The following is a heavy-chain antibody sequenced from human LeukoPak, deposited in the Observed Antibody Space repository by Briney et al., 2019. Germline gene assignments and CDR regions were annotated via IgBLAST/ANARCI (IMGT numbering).Heavy chain of an antibody. CDR3: ASLDNECSSTCRYSYYYYMDV. CDR2: IYTSGSP. V-gene: IGHV4-4*09. D-gene: IGHD2-2*01. Sequence: PSETLSPTCTVSGGSISRYYWSWIRQPPGKGLEWIGYIYTSGSPNYNPSLKSRVTISVDTSKNQFSLKLSSVTAAGSAVYYCASLDNECSSTCRYSYYYYMDVWGKGTTVTVSS. J-gene: IGHJ6*03. CDR1: GGSISRYY.